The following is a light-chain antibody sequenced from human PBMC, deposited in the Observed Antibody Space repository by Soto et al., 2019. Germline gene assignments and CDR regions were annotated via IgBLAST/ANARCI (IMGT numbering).Light chain of an antibody. CDR1: QSVSSY. V-gene: IGKV3-11*01. J-gene: IGKJ4*01. CDR3: QQRSDWPPLT. CDR2: DAS. Sequence: EIVLTQSPATLSLSPGERATLSCRASQSVSSYLAWYQQKPGQAPRLLIYDASTRATGIPARFSGSGSGTDFTLTISSLEPEDVAVYYWQQRSDWPPLTFGGGTKVEIK.